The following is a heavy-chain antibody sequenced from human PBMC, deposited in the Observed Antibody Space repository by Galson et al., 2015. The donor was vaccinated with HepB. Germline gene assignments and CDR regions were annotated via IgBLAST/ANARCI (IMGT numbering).Heavy chain of an antibody. V-gene: IGHV3-23*01. J-gene: IGHJ4*02. CDR1: GFTFSSYA. Sequence: SLRLSCAASGFTFSSYAMSWVRQAPGKGLEWVSAISGSGGSTYYADSVKGRFTISRDNSKNTLYLQMNSLRAEDTAVYYCAKGGGYSYGSDPHFDYWGQGTLVTVSS. CDR2: ISGSGGST. D-gene: IGHD5-18*01. CDR3: AKGGGYSYGSDPHFDY.